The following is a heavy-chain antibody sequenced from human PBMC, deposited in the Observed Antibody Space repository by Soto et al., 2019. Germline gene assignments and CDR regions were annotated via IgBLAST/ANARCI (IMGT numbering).Heavy chain of an antibody. V-gene: IGHV1-58*02. Sequence: ASVKVSCKASGFTFTSSAMQWVRQARGQRLEWIGWIVVGSGNTNYAQKFQERVTITRDMSTSTAYMELSSLRSEDTAVYYCAALVWFGEINREKFDPWGQGTLVTVSS. D-gene: IGHD3-10*01. CDR1: GFTFTSSA. CDR2: IVVGSGNT. J-gene: IGHJ5*02. CDR3: AALVWFGEINREKFDP.